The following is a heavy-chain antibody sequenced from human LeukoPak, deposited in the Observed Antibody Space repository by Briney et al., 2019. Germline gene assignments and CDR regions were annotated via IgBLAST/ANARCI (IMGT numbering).Heavy chain of an antibody. CDR3: ARGRNIEMTTMSGGSDY. D-gene: IGHD5-24*01. Sequence: ASVKVSCKASGYTFTDYYMHWVRQAPGQGLEWMRWLNPNSGDTNYAQKFQGRVCMTRDTSISTAYMDLSDLRSDDTAVYYCARGRNIEMTTMSGGSDYWGQGTLVTVST. V-gene: IGHV1-2*02. CDR1: GYTFTDYY. J-gene: IGHJ4*02. CDR2: LNPNSGDT.